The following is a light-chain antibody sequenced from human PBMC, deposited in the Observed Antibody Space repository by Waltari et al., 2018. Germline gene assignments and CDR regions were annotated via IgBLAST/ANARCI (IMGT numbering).Light chain of an antibody. V-gene: IGKV3-20*01. CDR3: QHYVRLPAT. CDR2: GAS. Sequence: DIVLTQSPGILSLSPGARATLSCRASQRVSRTLAWYQQRPGQAPRLLIYGASSRATGIPDRFSGGGSGTDFSLTISRLEPEDFAVYYCQHYVRLPATFGQGTKVEIK. CDR1: QRVSRT. J-gene: IGKJ1*01.